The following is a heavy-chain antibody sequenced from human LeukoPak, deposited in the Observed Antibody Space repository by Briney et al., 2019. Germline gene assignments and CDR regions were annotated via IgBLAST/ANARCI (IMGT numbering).Heavy chain of an antibody. V-gene: IGHV4-4*09. CDR2: ISTSGTT. Sequence: LETLSLTCTVSGGSIGSYFWSCNRQTPGKGLEWIGYISTSGTTNYNPSLKSRVTISVDTSKNQFSLKLSSVTAADTAVYYCVRGQFWSAYSTRSFYMDVWGKGTTVTVSS. CDR1: GGSIGSYF. CDR3: VRGQFWSAYSTRSFYMDV. J-gene: IGHJ6*03. D-gene: IGHD3-3*02.